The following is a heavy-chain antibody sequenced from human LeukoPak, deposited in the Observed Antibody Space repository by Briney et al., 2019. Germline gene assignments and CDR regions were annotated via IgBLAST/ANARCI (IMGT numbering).Heavy chain of an antibody. V-gene: IGHV2-5*02. Sequence: SGPTLVNPTQTLTLTCTFSGFSLTTSGVGVGWIRQPPGKALEWLALIYWDDDKRYSPSLKSRLTITKDTSKNQVVLTMTNMDPVDTATYYCAHNRITSSGSSETSWFDPWSQGTLVTVSS. CDR1: GFSLTTSGVG. D-gene: IGHD6-6*01. CDR3: AHNRITSSGSSETSWFDP. CDR2: IYWDDDK. J-gene: IGHJ5*02.